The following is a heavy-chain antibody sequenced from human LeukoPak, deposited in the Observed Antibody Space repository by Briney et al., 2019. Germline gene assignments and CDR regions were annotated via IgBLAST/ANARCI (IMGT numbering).Heavy chain of an antibody. Sequence: PGGSLRLSCVASGFSFSSYWMSWVRQAPGKGLEWVANIKQDGSETNYVEFVKGRFTISRDNARNSLYLQMNSLRAEDTALYYCARDSTGYGYEEWSWGQGTLVTVSS. J-gene: IGHJ5*02. D-gene: IGHD5-18*01. CDR1: GFSFSSYW. CDR3: ARDSTGYGYEEWS. CDR2: IKQDGSET. V-gene: IGHV3-7*01.